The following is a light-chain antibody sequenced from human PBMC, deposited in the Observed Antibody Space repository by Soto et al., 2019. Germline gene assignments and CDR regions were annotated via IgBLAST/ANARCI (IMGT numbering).Light chain of an antibody. CDR2: DAS. Sequence: DIQMTQYHSTLSASVGDRVTITCRASQSISSWLAWYQQKPGKAPKLLIYDASSLESGVPSRFSGSGSGTEFTLTISSLQPDDFATYYCQQYNSYSPLTFGGGTKVDIK. J-gene: IGKJ4*01. V-gene: IGKV1-5*01. CDR3: QQYNSYSPLT. CDR1: QSISSW.